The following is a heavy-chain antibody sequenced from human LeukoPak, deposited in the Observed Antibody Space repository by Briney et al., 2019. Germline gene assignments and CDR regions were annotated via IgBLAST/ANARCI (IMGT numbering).Heavy chain of an antibody. CDR3: ARALWFGEFPY. J-gene: IGHJ4*02. CDR1: GGTFSSYA. CDR2: INPSGGST. V-gene: IGHV1-46*01. D-gene: IGHD3-10*01. Sequence: ASVKVSCKASGGTFSSYAISWVRQAPGQGLEWMGIINPSGGSTSYAQKFQGRVTMTRDTSTSTVYMELSSLRSEDTAVYYCARALWFGEFPYWGQGTLVTVSS.